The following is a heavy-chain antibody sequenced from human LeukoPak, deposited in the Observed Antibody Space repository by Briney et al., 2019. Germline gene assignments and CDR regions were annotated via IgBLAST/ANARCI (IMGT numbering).Heavy chain of an antibody. CDR3: ARRTSGGYSGYIDR. J-gene: IGHJ5*02. D-gene: IGHD5-12*01. CDR2: IDHSGNT. V-gene: IGHV4-39*01. Sequence: SETLSLTCNVSGGSIWSRSFYWGWIRQPPGQGLEFIGSIDHSGNTNYNSSLKSRVTISADTSRNQFSLKLRSVTAADTAVYYCARRTSGGYSGYIDRWGLGTLVTVSS. CDR1: GGSIWSRSFY.